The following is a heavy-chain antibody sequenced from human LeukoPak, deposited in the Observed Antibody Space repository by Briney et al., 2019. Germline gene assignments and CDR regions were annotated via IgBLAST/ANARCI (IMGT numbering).Heavy chain of an antibody. J-gene: IGHJ4*02. V-gene: IGHV3-9*01. Sequence: GGSLRLSCTASGLTFDDYAMHWVRQAPGKGLESVSDISWTSANIGYADSVKGRFTISRDNAKNSLYLQMNSLRVEDTALYYCAKDIRSAGGELDHWGQGTLVTVSS. CDR3: AKDIRSAGGELDH. CDR1: GLTFDDYA. D-gene: IGHD3-10*01. CDR2: ISWTSANI.